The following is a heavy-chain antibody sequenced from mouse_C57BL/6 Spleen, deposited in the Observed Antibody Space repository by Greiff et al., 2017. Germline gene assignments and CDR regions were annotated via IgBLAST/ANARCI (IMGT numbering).Heavy chain of an antibody. CDR3: ARRSFGYAMDY. V-gene: IGHV1-61*01. CDR2: IYPSDSET. Sequence: VQLQQPGAELVRPGSSVKLSCKASGYTFTSYWMDWVKQRPGQGLEWIGNIYPSDSETHYNQKFKDKATLTVDKSSSTAYMQLSSLTSEDSAVYYCARRSFGYAMDYWGQGTSVTVSS. J-gene: IGHJ4*01. CDR1: GYTFTSYW. D-gene: IGHD3-1*01.